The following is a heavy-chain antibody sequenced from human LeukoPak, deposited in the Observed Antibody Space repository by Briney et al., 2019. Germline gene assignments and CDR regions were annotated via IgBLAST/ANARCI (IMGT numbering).Heavy chain of an antibody. CDR1: GYTFISYD. CDR2: MNPNSGNT. Sequence: ASVKVSCKASGYTFISYDINWVRQATGQGLEWMGWMNPNSGNTGYAQKFQGRVTMTRNTSISTAYMELSSLRSEDTAVYYCAKVRLYCSGGTSCYYHPFDYWGQGTLVTVSS. V-gene: IGHV1-8*01. D-gene: IGHD2-15*01. J-gene: IGHJ4*02. CDR3: AKVRLYCSGGTSCYYHPFDY.